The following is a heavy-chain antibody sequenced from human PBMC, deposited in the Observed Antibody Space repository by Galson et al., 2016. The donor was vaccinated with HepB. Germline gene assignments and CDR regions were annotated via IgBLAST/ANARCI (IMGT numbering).Heavy chain of an antibody. J-gene: IGHJ4*02. CDR1: GGSFSGYY. V-gene: IGHV4-34*01. CDR3: ARGRGGYEPYFDY. CDR2: INPSGST. Sequence: ETLSLTCAVYGGSFSGYYCSWIRQPPGKGLEWIGEINPSGSTNYNPSLKSRVTISVDTSKNQFSLKLSSVTAADTAVYYCARGRGGYEPYFDYRGQGTLVTVSS. D-gene: IGHD3-22*01.